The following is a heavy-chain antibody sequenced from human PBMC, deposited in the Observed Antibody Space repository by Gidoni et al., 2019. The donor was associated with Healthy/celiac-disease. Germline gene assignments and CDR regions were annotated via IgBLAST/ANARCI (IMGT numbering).Heavy chain of an antibody. CDR3: ASREKRGYSGYDHDY. Sequence: EVQLLESGGGLVQPGVSLRLSCAASGFTFSSYAMSWVRQAPGKGLECVSAISGSGGSTYYADSVKGRFTISRDNSKNTLYLQMNSLRAEDTAVYYCASREKRGYSGYDHDYWGQGTLVTVSS. J-gene: IGHJ4*02. CDR2: ISGSGGST. D-gene: IGHD5-12*01. CDR1: GFTFSSYA. V-gene: IGHV3-23*01.